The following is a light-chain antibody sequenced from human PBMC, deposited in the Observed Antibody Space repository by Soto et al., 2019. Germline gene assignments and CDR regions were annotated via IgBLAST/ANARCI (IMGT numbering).Light chain of an antibody. CDR2: EVS. CDR1: SSDVGAYNL. Sequence: QSALTQPASVSGSPGQSITISCTGASSDVGAYNLVSWYQQHPGKAPKHMISEVSQRPSGVSNRFSGSKSGNAASLTISGLQAEDEADYYCCSYAGGSTLYVFGTGTKVTVL. J-gene: IGLJ1*01. CDR3: CSYAGGSTLYV. V-gene: IGLV2-23*02.